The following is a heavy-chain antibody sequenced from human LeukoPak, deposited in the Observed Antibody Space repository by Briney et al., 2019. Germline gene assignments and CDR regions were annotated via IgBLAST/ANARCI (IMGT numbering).Heavy chain of an antibody. Sequence: GGSLRLSCAASGFTFDDYAMHWVRQAPGKGLEWVSGISWNSGSIGYADSVKGRFTISRDNAKKSLILQMNSLRAEDTAVYYCARFGRDGYYYYYYMDFWGKGTTVTISS. CDR2: ISWNSGSI. D-gene: IGHD5-24*01. CDR3: ARFGRDGYYYYYYMDF. CDR1: GFTFDDYA. V-gene: IGHV3-9*01. J-gene: IGHJ6*03.